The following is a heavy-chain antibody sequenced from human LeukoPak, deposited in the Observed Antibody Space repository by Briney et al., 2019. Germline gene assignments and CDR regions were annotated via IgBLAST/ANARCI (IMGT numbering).Heavy chain of an antibody. Sequence: GRSLRLSCAASGFTFSSYGMHWVRQAPGKGLEWVAFIRYDGSNKYYADSVKGRFTISRDNSKNTLYLQMNSLRAEDTAVYYCAMGYCSSTSCYMRGTDAFDIWGQGTMVTVSS. V-gene: IGHV3-30*02. CDR2: IRYDGSNK. CDR1: GFTFSSYG. D-gene: IGHD2-2*02. J-gene: IGHJ3*02. CDR3: AMGYCSSTSCYMRGTDAFDI.